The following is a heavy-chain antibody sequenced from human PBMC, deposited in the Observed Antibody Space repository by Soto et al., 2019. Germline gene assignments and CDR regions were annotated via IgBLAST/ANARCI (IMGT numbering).Heavy chain of an antibody. CDR3: ARGRGVLLWFGNLNWFDP. Sequence: SXTLSLACAVYGGSFSGYYWSWIRQPPVNGLEWIGEINHSGSTNYNPSLKSRVTISVDTSKNQFSLKLSSVTAADTAVYYCARGRGVLLWFGNLNWFDPWGQGTLVTVSS. D-gene: IGHD3-10*01. V-gene: IGHV4-34*01. CDR2: INHSGST. CDR1: GGSFSGYY. J-gene: IGHJ5*02.